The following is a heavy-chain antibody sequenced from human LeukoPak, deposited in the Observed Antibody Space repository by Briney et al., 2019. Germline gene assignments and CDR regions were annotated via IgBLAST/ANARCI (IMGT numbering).Heavy chain of an antibody. CDR3: ARVGIVGATGYFDN. CDR1: GFTFSDHY. D-gene: IGHD1-26*01. V-gene: IGHV3-72*01. CDR2: LRDKANSYTT. Sequence: GGSLRLSCAASGFTFSDHYMDWVRQAPGKGLEWVGRLRDKANSYTTEYAASVKGRFIISRDDSKNSLYLRMNSLKTEDTAVYYCARVGIVGATGYFDNWGQGTLVTVSS. J-gene: IGHJ4*02.